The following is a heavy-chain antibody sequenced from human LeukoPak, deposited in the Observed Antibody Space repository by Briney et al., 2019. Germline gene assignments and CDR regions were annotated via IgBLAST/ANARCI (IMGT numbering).Heavy chain of an antibody. CDR2: ISGSGGST. CDR3: AKEVDSSGWYPPY. J-gene: IGHJ4*02. CDR1: GFTFSTYG. V-gene: IGHV3-23*01. D-gene: IGHD6-19*01. Sequence: GGSLRLSCTASGFTFSTYGMHWVRQAPGKGLEWVSAISGSGGSTYYADSVKGRFTISRDNSKNTLYLQMNSLRAEDTAVYCCAKEVDSSGWYPPYWGQGTLVTVSS.